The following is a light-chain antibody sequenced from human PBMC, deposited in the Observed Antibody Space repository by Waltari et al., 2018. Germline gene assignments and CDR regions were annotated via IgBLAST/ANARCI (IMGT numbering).Light chain of an antibody. Sequence: DIQMTQSPSSLSASVGDRVTITCRANQGINNYLSWFQQKSGKAPKALIYGASSLQSGVPSKFSGSGSGTDFTLTNSNLQPEDFATYYCLQYNSYPRTFGQGTKVEIK. CDR3: LQYNSYPRT. CDR1: QGINNY. J-gene: IGKJ1*01. V-gene: IGKV1-16*02. CDR2: GAS.